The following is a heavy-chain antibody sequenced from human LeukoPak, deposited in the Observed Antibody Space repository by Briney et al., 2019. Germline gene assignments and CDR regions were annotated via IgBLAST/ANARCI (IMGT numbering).Heavy chain of an antibody. CDR2: INSGGSDK. D-gene: IGHD1-7*01. CDR3: ADLGTSD. V-gene: IGHV3-7*01. Sequence: GGSLRLSCAASGFTFSSQWMNWVRQAPGTGLEWVATINSGGSDKYHVDSVKGRFTISRDNAKNLAYLQMSILRAEDTAVYYCADLGTSDCGQGTLVTVSS. CDR1: GFTFSSQW. J-gene: IGHJ4*02.